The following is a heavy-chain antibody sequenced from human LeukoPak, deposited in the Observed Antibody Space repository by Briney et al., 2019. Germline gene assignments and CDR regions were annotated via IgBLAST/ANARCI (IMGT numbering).Heavy chain of an antibody. J-gene: IGHJ4*02. V-gene: IGHV3-30*02. CDR3: AEEEGGYYDSSGYLPPQSFFYY. CDR1: GFTFSSYG. D-gene: IGHD3-22*01. Sequence: GGSLRLSCAASGFTFSSYGMHWVRQAPGKGLEWVAFIRYDGSNKYYADSVKGRFTISRDNSKNTLYLQMNSLRAEDTAVYYCAEEEGGYYDSSGYLPPQSFFYYWGQGTLVTVSS. CDR2: IRYDGSNK.